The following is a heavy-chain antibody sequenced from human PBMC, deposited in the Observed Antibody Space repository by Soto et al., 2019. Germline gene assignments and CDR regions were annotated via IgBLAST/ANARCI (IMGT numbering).Heavy chain of an antibody. CDR1: GFNFRSYT. CDR3: AKYEGITIFGVVINYYYYGMDV. V-gene: IGHV3-23*01. D-gene: IGHD3-3*01. CDR2: ISGSGGSI. Sequence: GGSLRLSCAASGFNFRSYTMKWVRQAPGKGLEWVSYISGSGGSIYYADSVKGRFTISRDNSKNTLYLQMNSLRAEDTAVYYCAKYEGITIFGVVINYYYYGMDVWGQGTTVTVSS. J-gene: IGHJ6*02.